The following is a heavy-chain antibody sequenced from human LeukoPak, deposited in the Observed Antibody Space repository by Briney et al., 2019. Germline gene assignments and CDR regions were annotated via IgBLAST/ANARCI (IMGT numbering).Heavy chain of an antibody. D-gene: IGHD1-26*01. J-gene: IGHJ4*01. CDR3: AKPSGSGVDY. CDR1: GFTLSTHD. V-gene: IGHV3-30*02. Sequence: GGSLRLSCGASGFTLSTHDMHWVRQAPGKGLEWVAFIRDDGSHEYYADSVKGRFTISRDNSKNTLYLQMNSVRSEDTALYYCAKPSGSGVDYWGQGTRVTVSS. CDR2: IRDDGSHE.